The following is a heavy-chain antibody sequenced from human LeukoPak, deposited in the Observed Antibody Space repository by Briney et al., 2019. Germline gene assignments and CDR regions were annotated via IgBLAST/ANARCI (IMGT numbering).Heavy chain of an antibody. CDR2: INPSGGST. D-gene: IGHD5-18*01. CDR3: ARGGYSYGFPLDY. J-gene: IGHJ4*02. V-gene: IGHV1-46*01. CDR1: GYTFTSYY. Sequence: ASVKVSCKASGYTFTSYYMHWVRQAPGQGLEWMGIINPSGGSTSYAQKFQGRVAMTTDTSTSTAYMELRSLRSDDTAVYYCARGGYSYGFPLDYWGQGTLVTVSS.